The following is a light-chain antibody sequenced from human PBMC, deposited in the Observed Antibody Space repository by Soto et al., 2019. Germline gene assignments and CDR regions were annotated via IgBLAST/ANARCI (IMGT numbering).Light chain of an antibody. CDR2: AAS. CDR3: QQHGSSPWT. Sequence: EIVLTQSPDTLSLSPGERATLSCRASQSVSSSYLVWYQQRPGQAPRLLIYAASSRATGIPDRFSGSGSGTDFTLTISRLEPEDFAVYYCQQHGSSPWTFGQGTKVEIK. V-gene: IGKV3-20*01. J-gene: IGKJ1*01. CDR1: QSVSSSY.